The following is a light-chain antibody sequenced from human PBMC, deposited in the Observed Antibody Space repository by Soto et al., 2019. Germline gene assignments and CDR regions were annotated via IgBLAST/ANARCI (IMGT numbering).Light chain of an antibody. J-gene: IGLJ3*02. Sequence: QSVLTQPPSASAAPGQKVTISCSGSSSNIGNNYVSWYQQVPGTAPKLLIYDNYKRPSGIPDRFSGSKSGTSATLGITGLQTGDEADYYCGTWDSSLSAWVFGGGTKVTVL. CDR1: SSNIGNNY. CDR2: DNY. V-gene: IGLV1-51*01. CDR3: GTWDSSLSAWV.